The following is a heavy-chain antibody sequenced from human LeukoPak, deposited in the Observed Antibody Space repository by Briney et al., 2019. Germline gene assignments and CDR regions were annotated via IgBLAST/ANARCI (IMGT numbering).Heavy chain of an antibody. CDR2: VYYTGSA. V-gene: IGHV4-39*01. CDR3: ARLRGGAWAYFDY. J-gene: IGHJ4*02. D-gene: IGHD3-16*01. CDR1: GGSISSSIYY. Sequence: SSETLSLTCTVSGGSISSSIYYWGWIRQPPGKGLELIGHVYYTGSAYFNPSLKSRVTMSVDTSKNQFSLNLSSVTAADTAVYYCARLRGGAWAYFDYWGQGTLVTVSS.